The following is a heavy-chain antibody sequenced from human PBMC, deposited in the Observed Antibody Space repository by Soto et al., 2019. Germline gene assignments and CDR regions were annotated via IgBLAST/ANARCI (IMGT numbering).Heavy chain of an antibody. CDR2: IYYSGST. CDR1: GGSISTNSYY. Sequence: QLQLQESGPGLVKPSETLSLTCIVSGGSISTNSYYWGCIRQPPGKGLEWIGNIYYSGSTYYNPSIKSRVTISVDTSKNQFSLKLSSVTAADTAVYYCARQRELWFGNNWFDPWGQGTLVTVSS. J-gene: IGHJ5*02. V-gene: IGHV4-39*01. D-gene: IGHD3-10*01. CDR3: ARQRELWFGNNWFDP.